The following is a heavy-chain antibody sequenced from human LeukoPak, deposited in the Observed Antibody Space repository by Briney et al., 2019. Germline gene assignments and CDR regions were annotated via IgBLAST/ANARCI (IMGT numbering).Heavy chain of an antibody. CDR2: INPNSGGT. J-gene: IGHJ4*02. CDR1: GYTFTYYY. CDR3: ARDRGVVPAAKPDY. D-gene: IGHD2-2*02. V-gene: IGHV1-2*02. Sequence: ASVKVSCKASGYTFTYYYTHWVRQAPGQGLEWMGWINPNSGGTNYAQKFQGRVTMTRDTSISTAYMELSRLRSDDTAVYYCARDRGVVPAAKPDYWGQGTLVTVSS.